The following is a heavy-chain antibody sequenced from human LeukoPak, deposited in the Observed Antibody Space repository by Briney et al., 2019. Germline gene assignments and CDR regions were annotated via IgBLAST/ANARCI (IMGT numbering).Heavy chain of an antibody. V-gene: IGHV3-11*01. CDR2: ISSSGSTI. CDR1: GFTFSDYY. Sequence: GGSLRLSCAASGFTFSDYYMSWIRQAPGKGLEGVSYISSSGSTIYYADSLKGRFTISRDNAKNSLYLQMNSLRAEDTAVYYCARANTDYYDSSGYYYQGYWGQGTLVTVSS. CDR3: ARANTDYYDSSGYYYQGY. J-gene: IGHJ4*02. D-gene: IGHD3-22*01.